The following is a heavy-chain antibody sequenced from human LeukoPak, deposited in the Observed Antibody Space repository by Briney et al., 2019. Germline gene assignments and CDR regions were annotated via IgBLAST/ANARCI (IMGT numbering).Heavy chain of an antibody. CDR3: ARAPAPIKYNIDY. J-gene: IGHJ4*02. V-gene: IGHV1-2*02. Sequence: ASVTVSCKASGYTFNGYYIHWVRQAPGQEREWMGWISPNSGDTSYAQKFQGRLTLTRDTSINTVYMELSSLISDDTAVFYCARAPAPIKYNIDYWGQGTLVTVSS. D-gene: IGHD1-14*01. CDR1: GYTFNGYY. CDR2: ISPNSGDT.